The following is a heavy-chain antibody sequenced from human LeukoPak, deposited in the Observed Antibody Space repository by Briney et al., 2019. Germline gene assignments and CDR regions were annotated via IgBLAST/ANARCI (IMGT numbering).Heavy chain of an antibody. CDR1: GFTFSSYG. D-gene: IGHD3-10*01. V-gene: IGHV3-30*02. CDR3: ARDMVRGVMSLYYYYGMDV. J-gene: IGHJ6*02. Sequence: GGSLRLSCAASGFTFSSYGMHWVRQAPGKGLEWVAFIRYDGSNKYYADSVKGRFTISRDNSKNTLYLQMNSLRDEDTAVYYCARDMVRGVMSLYYYYGMDVWGQGTTVTVSS. CDR2: IRYDGSNK.